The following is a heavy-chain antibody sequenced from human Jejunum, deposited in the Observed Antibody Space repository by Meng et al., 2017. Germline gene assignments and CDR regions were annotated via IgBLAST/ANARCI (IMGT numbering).Heavy chain of an antibody. V-gene: IGHV3-11*01. Sequence: VPVVEAGGGLVKPGGSLRLSCAASGFRFGDYYMSWIRQAPGKGPEWVAYMSSSGDKIDYADSTKGRFSISRDNAKNSLYLQMNSLRVEDTAMYYCARDYDTNGYYYYFDYWGQGTLVTVSS. J-gene: IGHJ4*02. CDR1: GFRFGDYY. CDR3: ARDYDTNGYYYYFDY. CDR2: MSSSGDKI. D-gene: IGHD3-22*01.